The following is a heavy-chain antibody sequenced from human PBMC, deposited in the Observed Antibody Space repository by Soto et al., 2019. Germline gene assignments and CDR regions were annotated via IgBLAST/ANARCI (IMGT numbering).Heavy chain of an antibody. CDR2: ISYYGSNK. J-gene: IGHJ6*02. CDR3: AKVWGSNGMDV. D-gene: IGHD7-27*01. V-gene: IGHV3-30*18. Sequence: QVQLVESGGGVVQPGRSLRLSCAASGFTFSSYGMHWVRQAPGKGLEWVAVISYYGSNKYYADSVKGRFTISRDNSKNTLYLQMNSLRAEDTAVYYCAKVWGSNGMDVWGQGTTVTVSS. CDR1: GFTFSSYG.